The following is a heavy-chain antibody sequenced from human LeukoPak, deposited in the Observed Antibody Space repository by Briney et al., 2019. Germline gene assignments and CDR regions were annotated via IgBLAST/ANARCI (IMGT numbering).Heavy chain of an antibody. D-gene: IGHD3-3*01. CDR2: INAGTGNT. CDR3: ARGGRIKIFGEVIRTVKDDAFDI. CDR1: GYTFTNYA. J-gene: IGHJ3*02. V-gene: IGHV1-3*03. Sequence: ASVKVSCKTSGYTFTNYATHWVRQAPGQRLEWMGWINAGTGNTKSSQKFQGRVTITRDTSASTAYMELSGLRSVDVAVYYCARGGRIKIFGEVIRTVKDDAFDIWGQGTMVTVSS.